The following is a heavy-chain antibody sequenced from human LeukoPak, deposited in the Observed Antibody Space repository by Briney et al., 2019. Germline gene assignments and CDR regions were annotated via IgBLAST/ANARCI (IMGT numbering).Heavy chain of an antibody. V-gene: IGHV3-33*08. D-gene: IGHD4-17*01. Sequence: PGRSLRLSCAASGFTFSSYGMHWVRQAPGKGLEWVSLIWYDGSNKHYADSVKGRFTISRDNSKNTLYLQMNSLRAEDTAVYYCASMTTVTMNDAFDIWGQGTMVTVSS. J-gene: IGHJ3*02. CDR1: GFTFSSYG. CDR3: ASMTTVTMNDAFDI. CDR2: IWYDGSNK.